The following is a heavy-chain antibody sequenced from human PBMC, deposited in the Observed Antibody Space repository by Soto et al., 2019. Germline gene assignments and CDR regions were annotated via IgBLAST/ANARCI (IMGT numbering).Heavy chain of an antibody. Sequence: GGPLRLSCAASGFTFRNYAMDWVRQAPGKGLEWVSAISNSFSDGNTHYADSVKGRFTISRDNGKNTVFLEMNSLRAEDTAVYYCAKVFSPEGGNYFDYWGQGTLVTVSS. CDR1: GFTFRNYA. CDR3: AKVFSPEGGNYFDY. V-gene: IGHV3-23*01. CDR2: ISNSFSDGNT. J-gene: IGHJ4*02.